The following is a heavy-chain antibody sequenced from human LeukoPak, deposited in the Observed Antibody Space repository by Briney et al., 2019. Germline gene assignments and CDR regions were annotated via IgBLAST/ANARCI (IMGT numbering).Heavy chain of an antibody. V-gene: IGHV1-46*01. Sequence: ASVKASCTASGYTFSNFHMHWVRQAPGQGLEWMGIIFSGGDTTVYAQKFQGRITTTMDTSTSTVYMDLSSLKSEDTAVYYCAREPLSRVYFDFWGQRTLVSVSS. J-gene: IGHJ4*02. CDR1: GYTFSNFH. D-gene: IGHD6-6*01. CDR3: AREPLSRVYFDF. CDR2: IFSGGDTT.